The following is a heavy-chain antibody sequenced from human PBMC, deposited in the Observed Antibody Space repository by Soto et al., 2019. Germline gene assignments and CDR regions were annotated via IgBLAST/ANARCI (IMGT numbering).Heavy chain of an antibody. CDR3: AKGLEDYYYMDV. CDR1: GFTFSSYT. V-gene: IGHV3-23*01. Sequence: EVQLLESGGGLVQPGGSLRLSCAASGFTFSSYTMSWVRQAPGKGLEWVSAISDSGGSTYYADSVKGRFTISRDNSKHTLFLQVNSLRAEDTAVYYCAKGLEDYYYMDVWGKGTTVTVSS. J-gene: IGHJ6*03. CDR2: ISDSGGST.